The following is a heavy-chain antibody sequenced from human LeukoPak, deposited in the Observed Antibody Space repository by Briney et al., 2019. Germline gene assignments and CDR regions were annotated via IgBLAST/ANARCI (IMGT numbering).Heavy chain of an antibody. V-gene: IGHV3-21*01. CDR3: ARVLHYGAGHCADY. Sequence: GGSLRLSCAASEFTFSTYSMNWVRQAPGKGLEWVSSISTSSSYIFYADSLKGRFTISRDNAKNSLYLQMDSLRAEDTAVYYCARVLHYGAGHCADYWGQGTLVTVSS. D-gene: IGHD4-17*01. CDR1: EFTFSTYS. J-gene: IGHJ4*02. CDR2: ISTSSSYI.